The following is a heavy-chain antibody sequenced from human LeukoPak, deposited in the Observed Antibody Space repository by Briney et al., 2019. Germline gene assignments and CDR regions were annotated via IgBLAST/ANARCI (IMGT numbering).Heavy chain of an antibody. CDR2: ISGSGGST. CDR3: AKWARHYYDSSGYYYFDY. J-gene: IGHJ4*02. CDR1: GFTFSSYA. D-gene: IGHD3-22*01. V-gene: IGHV3-23*01. Sequence: SGGSLRLSCAAAGFTFSSYAMSWVRQAPGKGLEWVSAISGSGGSTYYADSVKGRFTISRDNSKNTLYLQMNSLRAEDTAVYYCAKWARHYYDSSGYYYFDYWGQGTLVTVSS.